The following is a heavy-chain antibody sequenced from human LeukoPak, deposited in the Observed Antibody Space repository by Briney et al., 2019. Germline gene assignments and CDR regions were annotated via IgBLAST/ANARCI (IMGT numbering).Heavy chain of an antibody. CDR3: ARARLTMIVVADQCAFDI. CDR1: GGSISSYY. V-gene: IGHV4-59*12. D-gene: IGHD3-22*01. J-gene: IGHJ3*02. CDR2: IYYSGST. Sequence: SETLSLTCTVSGGSISSYYWSWIRQPPGKGLEWIGYIYYSGSTNYNPSLKSRVTISVDTSKNQFSLKLSSVTAADTAVYYCARARLTMIVVADQCAFDIWGQGTMVTVSS.